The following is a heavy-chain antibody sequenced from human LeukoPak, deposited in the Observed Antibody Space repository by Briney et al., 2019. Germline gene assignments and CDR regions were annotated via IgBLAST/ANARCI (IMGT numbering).Heavy chain of an antibody. D-gene: IGHD3-3*01. J-gene: IGHJ6*03. CDR2: IYYSGST. CDR3: ARATLPDFWSGYYYYYYMDV. CDR1: GGSISSSSYY. Sequence: SETLSLTCTVSGGSISSSSYYWGWIRQPPGKGLEWIGSIYYSGSTYYNPSLKSRVTISVDTSKNQFSLKLSSVTAADTAVYYCARATLPDFWSGYYYYYYMDVWGKGTTVTVSS. V-gene: IGHV4-39*07.